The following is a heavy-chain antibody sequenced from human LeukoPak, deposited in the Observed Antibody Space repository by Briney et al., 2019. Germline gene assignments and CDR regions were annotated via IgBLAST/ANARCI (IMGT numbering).Heavy chain of an antibody. D-gene: IGHD2-15*01. CDR3: ARRYCSDGSCYSSLDF. CDR1: GGSISSCY. J-gene: IGHJ4*02. V-gene: IGHV4-59*08. Sequence: SETLSLTCTVSGGSISSCYWSWIRQPPGKGLEWIGYIYSSGSTTYNPSLKSRVTISVDTSKNQFSLKLSSVTAADTAVYYCARRYCSDGSCYSSLDFWGQGTLVTVSS. CDR2: IYSSGST.